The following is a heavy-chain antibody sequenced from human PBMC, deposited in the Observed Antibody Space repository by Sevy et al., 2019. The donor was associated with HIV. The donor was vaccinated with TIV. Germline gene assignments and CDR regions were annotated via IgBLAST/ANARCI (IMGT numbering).Heavy chain of an antibody. CDR3: AKDLVSITSRQGYFDY. J-gene: IGHJ4*02. V-gene: IGHV3-23*01. CDR2: ISGTGLST. D-gene: IGHD6-6*01. CDR1: GFIFSNYA. Sequence: GGCLRLSCAASGFIFSNYAMNWVRQAPGKGLEWVSTISGTGLSTYYADSVKGRFTISRDNSKNTLYLQMNSLRADDTAIYYCAKDLVSITSRQGYFDYWGQGTLVTVSS.